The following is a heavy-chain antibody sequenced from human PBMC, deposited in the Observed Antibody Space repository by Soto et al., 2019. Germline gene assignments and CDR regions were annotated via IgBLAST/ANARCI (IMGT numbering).Heavy chain of an antibody. J-gene: IGHJ6*03. CDR2: INHSGST. D-gene: IGHD3-3*01. CDR3: ARGLLASRSPFDFWSGSGYYYYMDV. CDR1: GGSFSGYY. Sequence: SETLSLTCAVYGGSFSGYYWSWIRQPPGKGLEWIGEINHSGSTNYNPSLKSRVTISVDTSKNQFSLKLSSVTAADTAVYYCARGLLASRSPFDFWSGSGYYYYMDVWGKGTTVTVSS. V-gene: IGHV4-34*01.